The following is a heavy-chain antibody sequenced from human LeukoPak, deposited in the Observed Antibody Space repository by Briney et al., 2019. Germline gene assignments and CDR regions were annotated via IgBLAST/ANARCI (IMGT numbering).Heavy chain of an antibody. D-gene: IGHD3-9*01. J-gene: IGHJ4*02. Sequence: GGSLRLSCAASGFTFSSYSMNWVRQSPGKGLEWVSSISSSSSYIYYADSVKGRFTISRDNAKNSLYLQMNSLRAEDTAVYYCAGDLERETYYDILTGYYYWGQGTLVTVSS. V-gene: IGHV3-21*01. CDR3: AGDLERETYYDILTGYYY. CDR1: GFTFSSYS. CDR2: ISSSSSYI.